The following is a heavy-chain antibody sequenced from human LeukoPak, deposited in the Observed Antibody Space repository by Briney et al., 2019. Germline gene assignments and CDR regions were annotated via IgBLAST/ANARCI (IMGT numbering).Heavy chain of an antibody. J-gene: IGHJ4*02. D-gene: IGHD3-22*01. CDR3: TTSLISGYYIDY. CDR2: IYSGGST. Sequence: GGSLRLSCAASGFTVSSNYMSWVRQAPGKGLEWVSVIYSGGSTYYADSVKGRFTISRDNSKNTLYLQMNSLRTEDTAVYYCTTSLISGYYIDYWGQGTLVTVSS. V-gene: IGHV3-53*01. CDR1: GFTVSSNY.